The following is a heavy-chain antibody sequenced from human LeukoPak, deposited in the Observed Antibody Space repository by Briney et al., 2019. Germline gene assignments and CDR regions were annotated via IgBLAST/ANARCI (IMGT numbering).Heavy chain of an antibody. CDR2: ISYSGST. J-gene: IGHJ6*02. CDR3: AREDGSGWYYGMDV. V-gene: IGHV4-59*01. CDR1: GGSISGYY. D-gene: IGHD6-19*01. Sequence: SETLSLTCTVSGGSISGYYWSWIRQPPGKGLEWIGYISYSGSTNYNPSPKSRVAISVDTSKNQFSLKLTSVTAADTAVYYCAREDGSGWYYGMDVWGQGTTVTVSS.